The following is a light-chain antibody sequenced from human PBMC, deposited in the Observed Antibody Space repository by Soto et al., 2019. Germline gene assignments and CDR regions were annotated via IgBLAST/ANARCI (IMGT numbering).Light chain of an antibody. CDR3: SSPAGDNLYV. CDR1: STDVGGYYY. CDR2: EVS. V-gene: IGLV2-8*01. Sequence: QSVLTQPPSASGSPGQSVTISCTGTSTDVGGYYYVSWYQQHPGKAPKLIIYEVSKRPSGVPGRFSGSKSDNTASLTVSGLQAEDEADYYCSSPAGDNLYVFGTGTKLTVL. J-gene: IGLJ1*01.